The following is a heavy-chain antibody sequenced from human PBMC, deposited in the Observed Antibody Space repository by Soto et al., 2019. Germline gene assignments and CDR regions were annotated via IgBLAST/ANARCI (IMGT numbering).Heavy chain of an antibody. CDR1: GSSINSSGYH. CDR3: ARLPSRHLVDY. CDR2: MFYGVST. V-gene: IGHV4-39*01. J-gene: IGHJ4*02. D-gene: IGHD3-3*02. Sequence: SSETLSLTCTVSGSSINSSGYHWGWIRQPPGKGLEWIGSMFYGVSTYYNPSLKSRVTVSVDTSKNQFSLNLRSVTAADTAVYYCARLPSRHLVDYWSQGTLVTVSS.